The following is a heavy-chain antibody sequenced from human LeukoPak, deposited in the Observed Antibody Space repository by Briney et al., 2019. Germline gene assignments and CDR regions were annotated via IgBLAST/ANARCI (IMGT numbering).Heavy chain of an antibody. CDR2: LSASAYST. J-gene: IGHJ4*02. Sequence: GGSLTLSCAASGLTFSTYAMSWVRQAPGKGLEWVSALSASAYSTFYADSVKGRFTISRYNSKNTLYLQRNSLRVEDTAIYHCAKGSRSTGLDYWGQGTLVTVSS. D-gene: IGHD1-26*01. V-gene: IGHV3-23*01. CDR1: GLTFSTYA. CDR3: AKGSRSTGLDY.